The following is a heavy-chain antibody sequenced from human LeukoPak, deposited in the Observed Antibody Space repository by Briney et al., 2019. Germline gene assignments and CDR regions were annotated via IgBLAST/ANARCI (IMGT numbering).Heavy chain of an antibody. CDR2: IIPIFGTA. CDR3: ASGRTSSGWLFDY. D-gene: IGHD6-19*01. CDR1: GGTFSSYA. J-gene: IGHJ4*02. Sequence: SVKVSCKASGGTFSSYAISWVRQAPGQGLEWMGGIIPIFGTANYAQKFQDRVTITADESTSTAYMELSSLRSEDTAVYYCASGRTSSGWLFDYWGQGTLVTVSS. V-gene: IGHV1-69*13.